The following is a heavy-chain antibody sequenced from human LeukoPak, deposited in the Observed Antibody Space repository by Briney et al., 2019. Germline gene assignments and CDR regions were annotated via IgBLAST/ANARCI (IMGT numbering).Heavy chain of an antibody. CDR1: GGTFSSYA. CDR2: IIPIFGIT. J-gene: IGHJ6*03. Sequence: ASVKVSCKASGGTFSSYAISWVRQAPGQGLEWMGGIIPIFGITNYAQKFQDRVTITADKSTSTAYMELSSLRSEDTAVYYCARGFTFRNYYYYMDVWGKGTTVTISS. V-gene: IGHV1-69*10. D-gene: IGHD3-10*01. CDR3: ARGFTFRNYYYYMDV.